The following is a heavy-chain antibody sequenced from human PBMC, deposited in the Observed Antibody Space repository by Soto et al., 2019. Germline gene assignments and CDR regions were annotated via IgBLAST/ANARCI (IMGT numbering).Heavy chain of an antibody. D-gene: IGHD3-3*01. V-gene: IGHV3-33*01. CDR3: ARAMTMTLARIFGMDV. CDR1: GFFFQNYA. J-gene: IGHJ6*02. Sequence: GGSLRLSCAGSGFFFQNYAMHWVRLAPGKGLEWVAYIFYDGSNDNYADSVKGRFTVSRDNSEGMMYLQMNNLRVEDTGVYFCARAMTMTLARIFGMDVWGLGTTVTVSS. CDR2: IFYDGSND.